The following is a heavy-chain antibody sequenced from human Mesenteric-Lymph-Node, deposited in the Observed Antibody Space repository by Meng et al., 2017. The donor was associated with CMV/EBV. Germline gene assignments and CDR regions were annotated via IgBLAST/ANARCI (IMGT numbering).Heavy chain of an antibody. CDR1: GGSISSGNFY. V-gene: IGHV4-31*02. CDR2: TDYRGGT. CDR3: ASRSAAAGNWFDS. J-gene: IGHJ5*01. D-gene: IGHD6-13*01. Sequence: TVYGGSISSGNFYFNWIRQHPGKGLEWIGFTDYRGGTYYTPSLNSRVTISVDASKNQFSLNLTSVTAADTAVYYCASRSAAAGNWFDSWGQGTLVTVSS.